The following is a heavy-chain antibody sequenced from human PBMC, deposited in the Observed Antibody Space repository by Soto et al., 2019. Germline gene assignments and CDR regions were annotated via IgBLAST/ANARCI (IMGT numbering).Heavy chain of an antibody. D-gene: IGHD5-12*01. CDR3: ARDGGWLRTGYYYGMDV. V-gene: IGHV1-18*01. J-gene: IGHJ6*02. CDR2: ISAYNGNT. Sequence: GASVTVCCKASVYTFTNYGSRWVRQAKGQGLEWMGWISAYNGNTNYVQKIQGRVTMTTDTSTSTAYMELRSLRSDDTAVYYCARDGGWLRTGYYYGMDVWGQGTTVTVSS. CDR1: VYTFTNYG.